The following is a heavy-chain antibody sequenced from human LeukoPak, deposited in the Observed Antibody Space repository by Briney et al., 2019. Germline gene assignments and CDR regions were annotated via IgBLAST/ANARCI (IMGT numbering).Heavy chain of an antibody. CDR2: ISYDGSNE. V-gene: IGHV3-30*03. Sequence: PGGSLRLSCAASGFTFSSYGMHWVRQAPGKGLEWVAVISYDGSNEYYAASVKGRFTIARDNSKNTLYLQMNSLRAEDTAVYYCAAGFGELRSPLEYWGQGTLVTVSS. D-gene: IGHD3-10*01. J-gene: IGHJ4*02. CDR3: AAGFGELRSPLEY. CDR1: GFTFSSYG.